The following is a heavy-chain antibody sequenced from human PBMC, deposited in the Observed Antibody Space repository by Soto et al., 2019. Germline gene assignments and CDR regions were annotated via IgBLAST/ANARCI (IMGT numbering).Heavy chain of an antibody. CDR1: GDSVNSGSYY. Sequence: QVQLQESGPGLVKPSDTLFLTCTVSGDSVNSGSYYWHWIRQSPGKGLEWIGYIYNMVSVNYHPSLRSRVTISVDTSKNQVSLKLRAVTAADTAIYYCARDWSSWGQGTRVTVSP. CDR3: ARDWSS. V-gene: IGHV4-61*01. D-gene: IGHD3-3*01. J-gene: IGHJ4*02. CDR2: IYNMVSV.